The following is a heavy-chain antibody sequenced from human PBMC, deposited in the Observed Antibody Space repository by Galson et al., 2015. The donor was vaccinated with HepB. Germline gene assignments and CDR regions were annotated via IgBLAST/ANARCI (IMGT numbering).Heavy chain of an antibody. CDR3: AKNSRRWHSSGYYYYFDY. Sequence: SLRLSCAASGFTFSSYAMSWVRQAPGKGLEWVSAISGSGGSTYYADSVKGRFTISRDNSKNTLYLQMNSLGAEDTAVYYCAKNSRRWHSSGYYYYFDYWGQGTLVTVSS. D-gene: IGHD3-22*01. V-gene: IGHV3-23*01. J-gene: IGHJ4*02. CDR2: ISGSGGST. CDR1: GFTFSSYA.